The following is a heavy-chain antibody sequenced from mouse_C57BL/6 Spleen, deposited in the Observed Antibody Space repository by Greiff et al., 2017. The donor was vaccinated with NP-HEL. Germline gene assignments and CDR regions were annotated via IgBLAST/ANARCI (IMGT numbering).Heavy chain of an antibody. J-gene: IGHJ2*01. CDR1: GFTFPASS. CDR3: ARRGSKYYFDY. D-gene: IGHD2-5*01. CDR2: IRTKANGYTT. V-gene: IGHV7-3*01. Sequence: EVKVVESGGGLVQPGGSLSLSCAASGFTFPASSLSCVRPPPGTALSLLGFIRTKANGYTTEYSASVKGRFTISRDNSQSILYLQMNALRAEDSATYYCARRGSKYYFDYWGQGTTLTVSS.